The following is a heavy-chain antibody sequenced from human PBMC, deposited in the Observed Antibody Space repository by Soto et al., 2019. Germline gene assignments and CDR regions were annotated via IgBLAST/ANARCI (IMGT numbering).Heavy chain of an antibody. V-gene: IGHV3-30-3*01. CDR3: ARDVEGGYYDSSGYYPS. CDR2: ISYDGSNK. CDR1: GFTFSSYA. D-gene: IGHD3-22*01. J-gene: IGHJ4*02. Sequence: GGSLRLSCAASGFTFSSYAMHWVRQAPGKGLERVTVISYDGSNKYYADSVKGRFTISRDNSKNTLYLQMNSLRAEDTAVYYCARDVEGGYYDSSGYYPSWGQGTLVTVSS.